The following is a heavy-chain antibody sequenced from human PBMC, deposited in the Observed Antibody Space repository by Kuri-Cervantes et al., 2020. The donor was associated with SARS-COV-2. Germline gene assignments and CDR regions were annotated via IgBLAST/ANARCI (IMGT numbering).Heavy chain of an antibody. D-gene: IGHD6-6*01. V-gene: IGHV1-18*01. CDR1: GYTFTSYG. J-gene: IGHJ5*02. CDR2: ISAYNGNT. Sequence: ASVKVSCKASGYTFTSYGISWVRQAPGQGLEWMGWISAYNGNTNYAQKLQGRVTMTTDTSTSTAYMELRSLRSEDTAVYYCARTIAAHQSGWFDPWGQGTLVTVSS. CDR3: ARTIAAHQSGWFDP.